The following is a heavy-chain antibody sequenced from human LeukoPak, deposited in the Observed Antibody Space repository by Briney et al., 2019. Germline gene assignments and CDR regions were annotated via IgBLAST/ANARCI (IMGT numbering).Heavy chain of an antibody. D-gene: IGHD4-11*01. CDR1: GGSFSGYY. V-gene: IGHV4-34*01. Sequence: SETLSLTCAVYGGSFSGYYWSWIRQPPGKGLEWIGEINHSGSTNYNPSLKSRVTISVDTSKNQFSLKLSSVTAADTAVYYCARSDYSNYGLDYWGQGTLVTVSS. CDR3: ARSDYSNYGLDY. CDR2: INHSGST. J-gene: IGHJ4*02.